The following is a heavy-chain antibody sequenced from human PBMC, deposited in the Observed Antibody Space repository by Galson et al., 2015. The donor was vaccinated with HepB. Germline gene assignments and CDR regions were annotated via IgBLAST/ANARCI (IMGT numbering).Heavy chain of an antibody. CDR2: IYPGDSDT. CDR3: ARRVGSYWFFDL. Sequence: QSGAEVKQPGQSLKISCKGSGYNFNNYWVAWVRQMSGKGLEFMGIIYPGDSDTRYSPSFQGQVTISVDKSISTAYLQWSSLRASDTAMYYCARRVGSYWFFDLWGRGTLVSVSS. V-gene: IGHV5-51*01. CDR1: GYNFNNYW. J-gene: IGHJ2*01. D-gene: IGHD2-2*01.